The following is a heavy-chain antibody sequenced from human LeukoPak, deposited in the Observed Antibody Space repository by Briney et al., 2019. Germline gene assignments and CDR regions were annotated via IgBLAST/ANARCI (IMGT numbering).Heavy chain of an antibody. CDR2: ISAYNGNT. V-gene: IGHV1-18*01. CDR1: GYTLTSYG. J-gene: IGHJ3*02. Sequence: ASVKVSCKASGYTLTSYGISWVRQAPGQGLEWMGWISAYNGNTNYAQKLQGRVTMTTDTSTSTAYMELSRLRSDDTAMYYCARVIGGRKRGQGPIDGFDIWGQGTLVTVSS. CDR3: ARVIGGRKRGQGPIDGFDI.